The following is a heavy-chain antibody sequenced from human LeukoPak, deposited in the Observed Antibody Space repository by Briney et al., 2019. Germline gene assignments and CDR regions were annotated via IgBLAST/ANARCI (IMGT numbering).Heavy chain of an antibody. V-gene: IGHV4-34*01. CDR2: INHSVGT. CDR1: SGSFSGYY. J-gene: IGHJ3*02. CDR3: ARLNYYGSGSSYAFDI. Sequence: PSETLSLTCSVYSGSFSGYYWSWIRQPPGKGLEWIGEINHSVGTNYNPSLKSRVTISVDTSKNQFSLKLSSVTAADTAVYYCARLNYYGSGSSYAFDIWGQGTMVTVSS. D-gene: IGHD3-10*01.